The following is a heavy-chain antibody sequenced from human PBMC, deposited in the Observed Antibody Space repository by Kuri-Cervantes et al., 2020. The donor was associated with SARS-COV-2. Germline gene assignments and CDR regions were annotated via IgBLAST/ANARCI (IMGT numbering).Heavy chain of an antibody. CDR3: VRRPVLEWLLADYFDY. CDR2: IYTSGST. J-gene: IGHJ4*02. D-gene: IGHD3-3*01. V-gene: IGHV4-4*07. CDR1: GGSISSYY. Sequence: ESLKISCTVSGGSISSYYWSWIRQPAGKGLEWIGRIYTSGSTNYNPSLKSRVTISVDTSKNQFSLKLSSVTAADTAVYYCVRRPVLEWLLADYFDYWGQGTLVTVSS.